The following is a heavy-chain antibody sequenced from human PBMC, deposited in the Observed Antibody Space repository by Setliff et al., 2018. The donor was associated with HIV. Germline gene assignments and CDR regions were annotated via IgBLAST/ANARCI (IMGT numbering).Heavy chain of an antibody. J-gene: IGHJ5*02. CDR1: GDSSGINY. D-gene: IGHD6-19*01. Sequence: SETLSLTCTVSGDSSGINYWAWIRQPPGKGLEWIGSVSYAGTTYYNPSLEGRVSMSFDSSKNQFSLRLRSMAAADAATYYCTADRASVWYGHWGQGTPVTVSS. CDR3: TADRASVWYGH. CDR2: VSYAGTT. V-gene: IGHV4-59*04.